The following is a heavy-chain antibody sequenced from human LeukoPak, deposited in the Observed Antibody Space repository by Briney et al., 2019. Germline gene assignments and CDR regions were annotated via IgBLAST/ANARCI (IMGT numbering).Heavy chain of an antibody. CDR2: ISGSGGST. V-gene: IGHV3-23*01. D-gene: IGHD3-22*01. CDR1: GFTFSSYA. J-gene: IGHJ4*02. Sequence: GGSLRLSCAASGFTFSSYAMSWVRQAPGKGLEWVSAISGSGGSTYYADSVKGRFTISRDNSKSTLYLQMNSLRAEDTAVYYCAKDGTMIVAGDVWSLEVYYFDYWGQGTLVTVSS. CDR3: AKDGTMIVAGDVWSLEVYYFDY.